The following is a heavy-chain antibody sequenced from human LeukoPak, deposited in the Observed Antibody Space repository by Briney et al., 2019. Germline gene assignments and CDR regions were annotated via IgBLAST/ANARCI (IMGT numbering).Heavy chain of an antibody. J-gene: IGHJ4*02. D-gene: IGHD4-11*01. CDR1: GSTFSSYG. V-gene: IGHV3-30*02. CDR3: AKVRDYSNYLDY. CDR2: IRYDGSNK. Sequence: GGSLRLSCAASGSTFSSYGMHWVRQAPGKGLEWVAFIRYDGSNKYYADSVKGRFTISRDNSKNTLYLQMSSLRAEDTAVYYCAKVRDYSNYLDYWGQGTLVTVSS.